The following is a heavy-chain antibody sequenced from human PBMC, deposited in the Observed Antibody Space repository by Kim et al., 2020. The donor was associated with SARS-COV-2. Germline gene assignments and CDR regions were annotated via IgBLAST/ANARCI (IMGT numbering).Heavy chain of an antibody. V-gene: IGHV4-39*01. D-gene: IGHD3-16*01. Sequence: SETLSLTCTVSGDSVSSTAYFWVWIRQPPGKGLEGIGSVHSGGTTSYNPSLRSRLTISMDTSKNQFSLNLMSVTAADTAVYYCATRILASRGGWGQGTLVTVSS. J-gene: IGHJ4*02. CDR2: VHSGGTT. CDR1: GDSVSSTAYF. CDR3: ATRILASRGG.